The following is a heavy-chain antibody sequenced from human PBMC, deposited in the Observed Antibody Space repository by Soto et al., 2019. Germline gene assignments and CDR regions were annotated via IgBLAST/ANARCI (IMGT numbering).Heavy chain of an antibody. D-gene: IGHD2-21*02. J-gene: IGHJ4*02. CDR3: TTWLTAHFDY. Sequence: GGSLRLSCAASGFTFSSYTLNWVRRAPGKGLEWVATSSDRRTGNAHYSDSVRGRFTLSRDYSRNILFLQMDSLRADDTALYYCTTWLTAHFDYWGRGTQVTVSS. V-gene: IGHV3-23*01. CDR1: GFTFSSYT. CDR2: SSDRRTGNA.